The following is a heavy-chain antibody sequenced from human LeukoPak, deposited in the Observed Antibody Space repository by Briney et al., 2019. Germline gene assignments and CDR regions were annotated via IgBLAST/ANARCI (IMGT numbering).Heavy chain of an antibody. J-gene: IGHJ5*02. V-gene: IGHV4-34*01. CDR3: ARVRVWFGHNWIDP. D-gene: IGHD3-10*01. CDR1: GGSFSGSY. Sequence: PSETLSLTCVVNGGSFSGSYWSWIRQPPGKGLEWIGESNGSGSTKYNSSLKSRVTISVDTSKKQFSLTLSSVTAADTAVYYCARVRVWFGHNWIDPWGRGTLVTVSS. CDR2: SNGSGST.